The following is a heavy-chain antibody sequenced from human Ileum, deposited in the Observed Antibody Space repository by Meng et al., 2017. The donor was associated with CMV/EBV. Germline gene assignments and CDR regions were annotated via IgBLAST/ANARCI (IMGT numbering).Heavy chain of an antibody. J-gene: IGHJ4*02. D-gene: IGHD2/OR15-2a*01. CDR1: GGSISSSSYY. Sequence: GSLRLSCTVSGGSISSSSYYWGWIRQPPGKGLEWIGSIYYSGNTYYNPSLKSRVTISVDTSKNPFSLKLSSVTAADTAVYYCARRNYPLHFDYWGQGTLVTVSS. CDR3: ARRNYPLHFDY. V-gene: IGHV4-39*07. CDR2: IYYSGNT.